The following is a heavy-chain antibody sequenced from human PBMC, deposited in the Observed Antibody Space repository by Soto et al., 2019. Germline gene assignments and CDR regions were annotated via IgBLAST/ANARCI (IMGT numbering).Heavy chain of an antibody. CDR3: ARAPLHGDLDY. CDR1: GWSFSGYY. J-gene: IGHJ4*02. V-gene: IGHV4-34*01. Sequence: SETLSLTCSVYGWSFSGYYWSWIRQPPGKGLEWIGEINHSGSTNYNPSLKSRVTISVDTSKNQFSLKLSSVTAPDTAVYYCARAPLHGDLDYWGQGTLVTVSS. CDR2: INHSGST. D-gene: IGHD4-17*01.